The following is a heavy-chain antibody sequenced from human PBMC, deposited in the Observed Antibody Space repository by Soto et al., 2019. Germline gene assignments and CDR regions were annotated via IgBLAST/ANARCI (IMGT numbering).Heavy chain of an antibody. CDR2: ISYSGNT. V-gene: IGHV4-31*03. CDR1: GGSISNDGYY. Sequence: QVQLQESGPGLVKPSQTLSLTCTVSGGSISNDGYYWNWIRQSPGKGLEWIGYISYSGNTYYNPSLKRRLILCLHTSKNRCSLRLSSVIAADTAVYYWARDPTNRVYDSIGYFLGHDGLDIWGQGTMVTVSS. CDR3: ARDPTNRVYDSIGYFLGHDGLDI. D-gene: IGHD3-22*01. J-gene: IGHJ3*02.